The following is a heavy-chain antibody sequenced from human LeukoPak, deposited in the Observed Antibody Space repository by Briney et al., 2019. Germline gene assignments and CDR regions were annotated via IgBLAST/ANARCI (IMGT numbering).Heavy chain of an antibody. CDR1: GFTFSDHY. Sequence: GGSLRLSCAASGFTFSDHYMDWVRQAPGKGLEWVGRTRNKAKSYTTEYAASVKGRFTISRDDSKNSLYLQMNSLKTEDTAIYYCVRAAGASRCNYYYGLDVWGQGTSVTVSS. CDR3: VRAAGASRCNYYYGLDV. CDR2: TRNKAKSYTT. V-gene: IGHV3-72*01. J-gene: IGHJ6*02. D-gene: IGHD4/OR15-4a*01.